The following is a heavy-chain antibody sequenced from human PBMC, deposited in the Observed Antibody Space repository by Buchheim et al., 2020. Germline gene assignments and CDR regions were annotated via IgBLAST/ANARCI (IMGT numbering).Heavy chain of an antibody. J-gene: IGHJ6*02. CDR2: IYYSGST. CDR3: ARVATRYCSGGSCRYYYYGMDV. V-gene: IGHV4-31*03. Sequence: QVQLQESGPGLVKPSQTLSLTCTVSGGSISSGGYYWSWIRQHPGKGLEWIGYIYYSGSTYYNPSLKRRVTISVDTSKNQFSLKLSSVTAADTAVYYCARVATRYCSGGSCRYYYYGMDVWGQGTT. CDR1: GGSISSGGYY. D-gene: IGHD2-15*01.